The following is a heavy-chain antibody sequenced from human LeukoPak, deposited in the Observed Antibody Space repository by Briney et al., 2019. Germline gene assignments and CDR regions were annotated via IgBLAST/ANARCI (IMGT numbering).Heavy chain of an antibody. D-gene: IGHD4-23*01. V-gene: IGHV3-30-3*01. CDR2: ISYDGSNK. J-gene: IGHJ6*03. CDR3: ARDFNKYGGNSGYYYYYMDV. CDR1: GFTFSSYA. Sequence: GGSLRLSCAASGFTFSSYAMHWVRQAPGKGLEWVAVISYDGSNKYYADSVKGRFTISRDNSKNTLYLQMNSLRAEDTAVYYCARDFNKYGGNSGYYYYYMDVWGKGTTVTVSS.